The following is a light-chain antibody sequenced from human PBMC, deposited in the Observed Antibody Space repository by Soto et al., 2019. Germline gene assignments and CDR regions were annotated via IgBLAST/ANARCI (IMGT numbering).Light chain of an antibody. V-gene: IGKV1-12*01. CDR2: GAS. CDR1: QPIANW. Sequence: DIQMTQSPSSLSVSVGERVTITCRASQPIANWLAWYQQRPGHAPELLIHGASTLHSGVPPRFSGTGYGTDFTLTITSLQPEDLATYFCQQASNPPYTFCQGTKLEI. J-gene: IGKJ2*01. CDR3: QQASNPPYT.